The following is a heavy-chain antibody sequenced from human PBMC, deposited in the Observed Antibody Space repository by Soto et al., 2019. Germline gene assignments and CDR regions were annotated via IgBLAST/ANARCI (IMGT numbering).Heavy chain of an antibody. CDR3: ARVYYGSGSYSDDY. J-gene: IGHJ4*02. V-gene: IGHV4-31*03. CDR1: GGSISSGGYY. D-gene: IGHD3-10*01. Sequence: PSETLSLTCTVSGGSISSGGYYWSWIRQHPGKGLEWIGYIYYSGSTYYNPSLKSRVTISVDTSKNQFSLKLSSVTAADTAVYYCARVYYGSGSYSDDYWGQGTLVTVSS. CDR2: IYYSGST.